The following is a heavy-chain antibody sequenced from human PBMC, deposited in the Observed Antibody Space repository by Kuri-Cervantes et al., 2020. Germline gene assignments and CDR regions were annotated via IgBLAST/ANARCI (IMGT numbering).Heavy chain of an antibody. CDR3: ARGPYYGSGSYYSKGFLDY. CDR1: GYSISSGYY. V-gene: IGHV4-38-2*01. D-gene: IGHD3-10*01. Sequence: SETLSLTCAVSGYSISSGYYWGWIRQPPGKGLEWIGSIYHSGSTYYNPSLKSRVTISVDTSKNLFSLKLSSVTAADTAVYYCARGPYYGSGSYYSKGFLDYWGQGTLVTVSS. CDR2: IYHSGST. J-gene: IGHJ4*02.